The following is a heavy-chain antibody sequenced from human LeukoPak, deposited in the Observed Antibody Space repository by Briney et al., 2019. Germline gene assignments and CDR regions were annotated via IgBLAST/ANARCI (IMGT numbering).Heavy chain of an antibody. Sequence: ASVKVSCKASGYTFTSYAMNWVRQAPGQGLEWMGWINTNTGNPTYAQGFTGRFVFSSDTSVSTAYLQISSLKAEDTAVYYCARDFSYYGSGSYAPSDYWGQGTLVTVSS. CDR2: INTNTGNP. CDR3: ARDFSYYGSGSYAPSDY. D-gene: IGHD3-10*01. V-gene: IGHV7-4-1*02. CDR1: GYTFTSYA. J-gene: IGHJ4*02.